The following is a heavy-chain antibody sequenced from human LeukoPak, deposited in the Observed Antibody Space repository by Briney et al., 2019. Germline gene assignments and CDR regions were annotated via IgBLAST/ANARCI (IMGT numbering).Heavy chain of an antibody. CDR3: ARRYSPSIEYYFDY. CDR2: ISSSGSTI. D-gene: IGHD2-15*01. CDR1: GFTLSDYY. J-gene: IGHJ4*02. Sequence: GGSLRLSCAASGFTLSDYYMSWIRQAPGKGLEWVSYISSSGSTIYYADSVKGRFTISRDNAKNSLYLQMNSLRAEDTAVYYCARRYSPSIEYYFDYWGQGTLVTVSS. V-gene: IGHV3-11*01.